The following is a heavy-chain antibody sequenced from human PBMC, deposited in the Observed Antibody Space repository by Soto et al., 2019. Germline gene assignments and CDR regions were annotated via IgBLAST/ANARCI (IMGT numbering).Heavy chain of an antibody. CDR2: INSDGSST. V-gene: IGHV3-74*01. Sequence: EVQLVESGGGLVQPGGSLRLSCAASGFTFSSYWMHWVRQAPGKGLVWVSRINSDGSSTSYADSVKGRFTISRDNAKNTLYLQMNSLRAEDTAVYYCARDEGGCISTSCYDYYGMDVWGQGTTVTVSS. CDR3: ARDEGGCISTSCYDYYGMDV. CDR1: GFTFSSYW. J-gene: IGHJ6*02. D-gene: IGHD2-2*01.